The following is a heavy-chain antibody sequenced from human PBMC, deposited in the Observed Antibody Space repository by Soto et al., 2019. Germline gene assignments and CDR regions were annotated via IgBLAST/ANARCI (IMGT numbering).Heavy chain of an antibody. J-gene: IGHJ4*02. D-gene: IGHD3-22*01. CDR2: ISGSGGST. Sequence: GGTLRLSCAASGFTFSSYAMSWVRQAPGKGLEWFSAISGSGGSTYYADSVKGRFTISRDNSKNTLYLQMNSLRAEDTAVYYCAKDSGAYVVGDYYDSSGYYGTFDYWGQETLVTVSS. CDR1: GFTFSSYA. CDR3: AKDSGAYVVGDYYDSSGYYGTFDY. V-gene: IGHV3-23*01.